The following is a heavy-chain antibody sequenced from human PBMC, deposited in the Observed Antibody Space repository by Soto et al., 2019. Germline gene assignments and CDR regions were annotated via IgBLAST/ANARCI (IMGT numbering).Heavy chain of an antibody. J-gene: IGHJ6*02. CDR2: ISGSGGST. Sequence: PGGSLRLSCAASGFTFSSYAMSWVRQAPGKGLEWVSAISGSGGSTYYADSVKGRFTISRDNSKNTLYLQMNSLRAEDTAVYYCAKDLVGSTTVTSSTYYYYYGMDVWGQGTTVTVSS. D-gene: IGHD4-17*01. CDR3: AKDLVGSTTVTSSTYYYYYGMDV. CDR1: GFTFSSYA. V-gene: IGHV3-23*01.